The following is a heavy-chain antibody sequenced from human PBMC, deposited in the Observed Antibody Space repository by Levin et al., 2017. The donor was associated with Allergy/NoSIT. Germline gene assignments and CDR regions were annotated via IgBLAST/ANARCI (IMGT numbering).Heavy chain of an antibody. J-gene: IGHJ4*02. V-gene: IGHV4-34*01. D-gene: IGHD6-6*01. CDR2: INHSGST. Sequence: KTSETLSLTCAVYGGSFSGYYWSWIRQPPGKGLEWIGEINHSGSTNYNPSLKSRVTISVDTSKNQFSLKLSSVTAADTAVYYCARAGRAARPELGYWGQGTLVTVSS. CDR1: GGSFSGYY. CDR3: ARAGRAARPELGY.